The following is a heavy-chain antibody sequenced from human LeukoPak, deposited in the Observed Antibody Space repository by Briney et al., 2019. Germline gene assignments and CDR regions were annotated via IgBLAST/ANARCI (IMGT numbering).Heavy chain of an antibody. D-gene: IGHD6-19*01. J-gene: IGHJ4*02. V-gene: IGHV3-23*01. CDR2: ISGSGGST. CDR3: AKHKGSSGWYRGEPFDY. CDR1: GFTFSSYA. Sequence: GGSLRLSCAASGFTFSSYAMSWVRQAPGKGLEWVSAISGSGGSTYYADSVKGRFTISRDNSKNTLYLRMNSLRAEDTAVYYRAKHKGSSGWYRGEPFDYWGQGTLVTVSS.